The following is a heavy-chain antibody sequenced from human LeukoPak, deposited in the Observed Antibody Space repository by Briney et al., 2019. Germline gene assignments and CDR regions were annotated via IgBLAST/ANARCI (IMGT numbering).Heavy chain of an antibody. J-gene: IGHJ4*02. CDR3: EKGRGYSGYE. CDR2: ISGSGGST. Sequence: GGSLRLSCAASGFTFSSYAMSWVRQAPGKGLEWVSAISGSGGSTYYADSVKGRVTISRDNSKKTLYLETKNPNAEYTAIHYREKGRGYSGYEWRQATLVTAS. CDR1: GFTFSSYA. D-gene: IGHD5-12*01. V-gene: IGHV3-23*01.